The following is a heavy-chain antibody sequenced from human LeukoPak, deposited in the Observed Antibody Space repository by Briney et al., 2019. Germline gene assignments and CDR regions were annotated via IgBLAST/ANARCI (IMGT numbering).Heavy chain of an antibody. CDR3: TTVLGYF. Sequence: GGSLRLSCAASGFTVSSNFMNWVRQAPGKGLEWVGRIKSKTDGGTTDYPAPVKGGFIISRDDSKNTLYLQMNSLKTEDTAVYYCTTVLGYFGGQGTLVTVSS. V-gene: IGHV3-15*01. CDR1: GFTVSSNF. D-gene: IGHD3-22*01. CDR2: IKSKTDGGTT. J-gene: IGHJ4*02.